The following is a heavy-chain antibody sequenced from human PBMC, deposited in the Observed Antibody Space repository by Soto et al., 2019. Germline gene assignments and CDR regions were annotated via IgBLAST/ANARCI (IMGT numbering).Heavy chain of an antibody. D-gene: IGHD3-22*01. CDR3: AKEMTSGYYLFDY. V-gene: IGHV3-23*01. J-gene: IGHJ4*02. Sequence: EVQLLQSGGGLVQPGGSLRLSCAASGFTFSSYAMGWVRQAPGKGLEWVRTISGTGGSTYYPDSVKGRFTNSRDNSKNTVYLHINSLRAEDAAVYYWAKEMTSGYYLFDYWGQGTLVTVSS. CDR2: ISGTGGST. CDR1: GFTFSSYA.